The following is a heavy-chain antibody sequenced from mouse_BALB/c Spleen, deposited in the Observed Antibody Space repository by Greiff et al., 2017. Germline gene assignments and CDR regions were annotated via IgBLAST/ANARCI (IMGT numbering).Heavy chain of an antibody. Sequence: DVQLVESGGGLVKPGGSLKLSCAASGFAFSSYDMSWVRQTPEKRLEWVAYISSGGGSTYYPDTVKGRFTISRDNAKNTLYLQMSSLKSEDTAMYYWARRGYFDVWGAGTTVTVSS. CDR2: ISSGGGST. J-gene: IGHJ1*01. CDR1: GFAFSSYD. CDR3: ARRGYFDV. V-gene: IGHV5-12-1*01.